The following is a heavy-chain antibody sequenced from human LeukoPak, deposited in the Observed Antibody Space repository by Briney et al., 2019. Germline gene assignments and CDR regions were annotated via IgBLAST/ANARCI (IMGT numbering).Heavy chain of an antibody. V-gene: IGHV4-39*01. J-gene: IGHJ4*01. CDR3: ARIIEQQLNFDY. CDR1: GGSISSSSYY. D-gene: IGHD6-13*01. CDR2: IYYSGST. Sequence: SETLSLTCTVSGGSISSSSYYWGWIRQPPGKGLEWIGRIYYSGSTYYNPSLKSRVTISVDTSKNQFSLKLSSVTAADTAVYYCARIIEQQLNFDYWGHGTLVTVSS.